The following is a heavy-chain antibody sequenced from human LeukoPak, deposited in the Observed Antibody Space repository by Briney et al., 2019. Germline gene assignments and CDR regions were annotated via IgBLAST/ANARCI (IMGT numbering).Heavy chain of an antibody. J-gene: IGHJ4*02. CDR3: AKRRLAA. V-gene: IGHV3-23*01. Sequence: GGSLRLSCAASGFTFSTYAMSWVRQAPEKGLEWVSTISGSGVSTYYADSVKGRFTISRDNSQNTLYLQMNSLRAEDTAVYYCAKRRLAAWGQGTLVTVSS. D-gene: IGHD2-15*01. CDR1: GFTFSTYA. CDR2: ISGSGVST.